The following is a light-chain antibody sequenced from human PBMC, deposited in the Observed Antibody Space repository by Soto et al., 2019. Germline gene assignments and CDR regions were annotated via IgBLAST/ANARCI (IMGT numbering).Light chain of an antibody. CDR1: QSVLYSSNNKNC. Sequence: DIVMTQAPDSLTVSIICMATINCKSSQSVLYSSNNKNCLAWYQQKPGQPPKLLIYWASTRESGVPDRFSGSGSGTDFTLTISSLQAQDVAVYYCQQYYSYPLTFGGGTKVEIK. CDR2: WAS. J-gene: IGKJ4*01. V-gene: IGKV4-1*01. CDR3: QQYYSYPLT.